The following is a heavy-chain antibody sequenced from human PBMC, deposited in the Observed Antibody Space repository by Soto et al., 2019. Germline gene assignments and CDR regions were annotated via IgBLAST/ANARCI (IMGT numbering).Heavy chain of an antibody. CDR1: GFTFSSYA. CDR3: AKSPHGGSRVQYRSIDFDY. V-gene: IGHV3-23*01. CDR2: ISGSGGST. Sequence: GGSLRLSCASSGFTFSSYAMSWVRQAPGKGLEWVSAISGSGGSTYYADSVKGRFTISRDNSKNTLYLQMKSLRVEDTAVYYCAKSPHGGSRVQYRSIDFDYWGQGSLVTV. J-gene: IGHJ4*02. D-gene: IGHD6-19*01.